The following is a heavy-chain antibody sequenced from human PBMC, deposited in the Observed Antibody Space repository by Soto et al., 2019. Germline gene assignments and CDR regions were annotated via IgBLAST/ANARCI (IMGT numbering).Heavy chain of an antibody. J-gene: IGHJ4*02. D-gene: IGHD2-2*01. Sequence: ASVKVSCNASGYTFTGYYMHWVRQAPGQGLEWMGWINPNSGGTNYAQNFQGWVTMTRDTSISTAYMELSRLRSDDTAVYYCARTHCSSTRCYVGSWDYWGQGTLVTVSS. CDR2: INPNSGGT. CDR3: ARTHCSSTRCYVGSWDY. V-gene: IGHV1-2*04. CDR1: GYTFTGYY.